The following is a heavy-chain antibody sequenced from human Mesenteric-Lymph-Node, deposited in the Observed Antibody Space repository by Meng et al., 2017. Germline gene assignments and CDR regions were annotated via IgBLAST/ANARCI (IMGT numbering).Heavy chain of an antibody. CDR1: GFTFSSYW. D-gene: IGHD6-19*01. CDR2: IKQDGSEK. Sequence: GGSLRLSCAASGFTFSSYWMSWVRQAPGKGLEWVANIKQDGSEKYYVDSVKGRFTISRDIAENSLYLQMNSLGAEDTAVYYCARVGCNSGIMRLDYWGQGTLVTVSS. CDR3: ARVGCNSGIMRLDY. V-gene: IGHV3-7*01. J-gene: IGHJ4*02.